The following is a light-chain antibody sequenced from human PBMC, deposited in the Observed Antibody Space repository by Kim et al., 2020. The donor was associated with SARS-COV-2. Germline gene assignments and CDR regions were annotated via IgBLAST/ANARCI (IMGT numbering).Light chain of an antibody. CDR3: QQRSNWPPAT. CDR1: QSVSSY. J-gene: IGKJ5*01. CDR2: DAA. Sequence: SPVERATPAGRASQSVSSYLAWYQQKPGQAPRLLIYDAANRATGIPARFSGSGSGTDFTLTISSLEPEDFAVYYCQQRSNWPPATFGQGTRLEIK. V-gene: IGKV3-11*01.